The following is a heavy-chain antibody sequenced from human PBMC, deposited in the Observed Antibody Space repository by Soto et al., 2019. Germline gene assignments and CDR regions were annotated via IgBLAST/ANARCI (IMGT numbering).Heavy chain of an antibody. J-gene: IGHJ6*02. Sequence: EVQLVESGGGLVKPGGSLRLSCAASGFTFSSYSKNWVRQAPGKELEWVSSISSSSSYIYYADSVKGRFTISRDKAKNSLYLQMNSLRAEDTAVYYCAREGITIFGGMDVWGQGTTVTVSS. D-gene: IGHD3-3*01. CDR1: GFTFSSYS. CDR3: AREGITIFGGMDV. CDR2: ISSSSSYI. V-gene: IGHV3-21*01.